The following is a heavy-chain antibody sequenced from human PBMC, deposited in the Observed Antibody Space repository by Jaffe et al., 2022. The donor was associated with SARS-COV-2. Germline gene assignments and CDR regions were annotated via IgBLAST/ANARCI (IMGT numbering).Heavy chain of an antibody. CDR3: ARDNGRFLEWLPHYYGMDV. V-gene: IGHV1-18*01. Sequence: QVQLVQSGAEVKKPGASVKVSCKASGYTFTSYGISWVRQAPGQGLEWMGWISAYNGNTNYAQKLQGRVTMTTDTSTSTAYMELRSLRSDDTAVYYCARDNGRFLEWLPHYYGMDVWGQGTTVTVSS. CDR1: GYTFTSYG. D-gene: IGHD3-3*01. J-gene: IGHJ6*02. CDR2: ISAYNGNT.